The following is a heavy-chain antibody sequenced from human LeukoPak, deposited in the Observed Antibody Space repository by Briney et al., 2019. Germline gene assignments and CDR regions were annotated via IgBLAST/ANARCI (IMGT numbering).Heavy chain of an antibody. V-gene: IGHV1-18*04. Sequence: ASVKVSCKASGYTFTGYYMHWVRQAPGQGLEWMGWISAYNGNTNYAQKLQGRVTMTTDTSTSTAYMELRSLRSDDTAVYYCARVSFGYGTLDYWGQGTLVTVSS. CDR1: GYTFTGYY. CDR2: ISAYNGNT. D-gene: IGHD1-14*01. CDR3: ARVSFGYGTLDY. J-gene: IGHJ4*02.